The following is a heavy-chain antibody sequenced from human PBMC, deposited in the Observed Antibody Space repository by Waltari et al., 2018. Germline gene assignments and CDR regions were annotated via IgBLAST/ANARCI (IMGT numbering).Heavy chain of an antibody. V-gene: IGHV4-39*01. J-gene: IGHJ3*02. D-gene: IGHD3-9*01. Sequence: QLQLQESGPGLVKPSETLSLTCTVSGGSISSSSYYWGWIRQPPGKGLRCIGSIYYSVRTSDTPALKSRVTISVDTSKNHFSLKLSSVTAADTAVYYCASQLYYDILTAGAFDIWGQGTMVTVSS. CDR1: GGSISSSSYY. CDR3: ASQLYYDILTAGAFDI. CDR2: IYYSVRT.